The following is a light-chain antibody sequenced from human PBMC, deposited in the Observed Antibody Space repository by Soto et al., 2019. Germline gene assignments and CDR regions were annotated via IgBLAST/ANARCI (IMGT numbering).Light chain of an antibody. CDR2: DTH. CDR3: LLSYPGVRAV. V-gene: IGLV7-46*01. J-gene: IGLJ7*01. Sequence: QAVVTQEPSLTVSPGGTVTLTCGSSTGAVTSGHYPYWFQQKPGQPPRTLIYDTHNKHSWTPPRFSGSLLGGKAALTLSDAQPEDEAEYCCLLSYPGVRAVFGGGTQLTVL. CDR1: TGAVTSGHY.